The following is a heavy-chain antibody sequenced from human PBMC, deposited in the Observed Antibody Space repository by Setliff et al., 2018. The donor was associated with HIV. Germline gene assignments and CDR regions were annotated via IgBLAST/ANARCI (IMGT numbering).Heavy chain of an antibody. J-gene: IGHJ1*01. Sequence: GESLKIPCKCSGYRFTNYWIGWVRQMPGKGLEWMGITYPGDSDTRYRPSLQGQVIISADKSTTTAYLQWISLKASDTAMYYCVRQGGDSWFPAEYFEHWGQGTLVTVSS. V-gene: IGHV5-51*01. D-gene: IGHD6-13*01. CDR1: GYRFTNYW. CDR2: TYPGDSDT. CDR3: VRQGGDSWFPAEYFEH.